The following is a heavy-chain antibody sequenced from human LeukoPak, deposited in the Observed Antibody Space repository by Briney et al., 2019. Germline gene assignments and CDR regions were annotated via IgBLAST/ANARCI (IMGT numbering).Heavy chain of an antibody. CDR2: ISGDSYHI. D-gene: IGHD3-16*02. V-gene: IGHV3-23*01. J-gene: IGHJ4*02. Sequence: PGGSLRLSCAASGFTFSIYSMNWVRQAPGKGLEWVSSISGDSYHIFYADSVKGRFTISRDNSRNTLYLQMNSLRAEDTAVYYCAMGGSYRSQGYFDYWGQETLVIVSS. CDR1: GFTFSIYS. CDR3: AMGGSYRSQGYFDY.